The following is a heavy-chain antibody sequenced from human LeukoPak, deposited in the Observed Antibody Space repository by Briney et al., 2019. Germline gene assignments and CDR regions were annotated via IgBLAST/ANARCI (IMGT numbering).Heavy chain of an antibody. CDR2: INHSGST. CDR1: GGSFSGYY. Sequence: SETLSLTCAVYGGSFSGYYWSWIRQPPGKGLEWIGEINHSGSTNYNPSLKSRVTISVGTSKNQFSLKLSSVTAADTAVYYYARSYYGSGSYSPFDYWGQGTLVTVSS. D-gene: IGHD3-10*01. CDR3: ARSYYGSGSYSPFDY. J-gene: IGHJ4*02. V-gene: IGHV4-34*01.